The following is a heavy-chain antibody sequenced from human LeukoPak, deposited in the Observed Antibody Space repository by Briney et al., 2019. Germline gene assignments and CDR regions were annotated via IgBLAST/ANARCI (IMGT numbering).Heavy chain of an antibody. Sequence: GGSLRLSCAASGFTFDDYGMSWVRQVPGKGLEWVSGINWNGERTGYADSVKGRFTISRDNAKNSLYLQMNSLRAEDTASYQCVRSIYTSSWHTPYDYWGQGTLVTVSS. J-gene: IGHJ4*02. V-gene: IGHV3-20*01. CDR1: GFTFDDYG. D-gene: IGHD6-13*01. CDR3: VRSIYTSSWHTPYDY. CDR2: INWNGERT.